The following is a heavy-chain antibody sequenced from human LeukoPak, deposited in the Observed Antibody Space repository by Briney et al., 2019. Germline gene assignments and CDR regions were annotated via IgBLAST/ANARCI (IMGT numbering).Heavy chain of an antibody. J-gene: IGHJ3*02. Sequence: GGSLRLSCAASGFTVSSDYMSWVRQAPGKGLEGVSLIYAGGSTYYADSVKGRFTISRDNSKNTLYLQMNSLRAEDTAVYYCAGVRWLPSEADAFDIWGQGTMVTVSS. CDR1: GFTVSSDY. D-gene: IGHD5-24*01. CDR3: AGVRWLPSEADAFDI. V-gene: IGHV3-53*01. CDR2: IYAGGST.